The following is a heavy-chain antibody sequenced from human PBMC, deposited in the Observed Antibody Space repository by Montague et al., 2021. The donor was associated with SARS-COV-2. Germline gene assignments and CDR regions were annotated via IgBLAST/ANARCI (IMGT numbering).Heavy chain of an antibody. J-gene: IGHJ6*02. Sequence: SLRLSCAASGFTFSSYGMHWVRQAPGKGLEWVAVISYDGSNKYYADSVEGRFTISRDNSKNTLYLQMNSLRAEDTAVYYCAKDRRYYDFWSGYLGRPTRHYYYYGMDIWGQGTTVTVFS. CDR1: GFTFSSYG. CDR2: ISYDGSNK. V-gene: IGHV3-30*18. CDR3: AKDRRYYDFWSGYLGRPTRHYYYYGMDI. D-gene: IGHD3-3*01.